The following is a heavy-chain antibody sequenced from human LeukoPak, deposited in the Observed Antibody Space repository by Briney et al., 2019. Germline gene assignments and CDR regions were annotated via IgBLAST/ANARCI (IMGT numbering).Heavy chain of an antibody. J-gene: IGHJ4*02. CDR2: ISSSSYV. Sequence: GGSLRLSCAASGFTFSSYSMNWVRQAPGKGLEWVSSISSSSYVYYADSVKGRFTISRDNPKNSVYLQMSSLRAEDTAVYYCLVTTRSRGFDYWGQGTLVTVSS. CDR1: GFTFSSYS. D-gene: IGHD1/OR15-1a*01. V-gene: IGHV3-21*01. CDR3: LVTTRSRGFDY.